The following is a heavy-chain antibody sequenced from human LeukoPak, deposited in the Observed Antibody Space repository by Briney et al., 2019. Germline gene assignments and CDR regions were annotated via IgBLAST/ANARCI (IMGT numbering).Heavy chain of an antibody. CDR3: AELGITMIGGV. CDR2: ISSSGSTI. CDR1: GGSISTAHW. V-gene: IGHV3-48*03. Sequence: LSLTCAVSGGSISTAHWWNWVRQAPGKGLEWVSYISSSGSTIYYADSVKGRFTISRDNAKNSLYLQMNSLRAEDTAVYYCAELGITMIGGVWGKGTTVTISS. J-gene: IGHJ6*04. D-gene: IGHD3-10*02.